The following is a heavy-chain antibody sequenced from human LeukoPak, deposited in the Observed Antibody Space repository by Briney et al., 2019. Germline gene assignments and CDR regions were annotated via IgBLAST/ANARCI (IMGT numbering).Heavy chain of an antibody. CDR1: GYTFTGYY. V-gene: IGHV1-46*01. CDR2: INPSGGST. J-gene: IGHJ6*03. Sequence: ASVKVSCKASGYTFTGYYMYWVRQAPGQGLEWMGIINPSGGSTSYAQKFQGRVTMTRDTSTSTVYMELSSLRSEDTAVYYCARGPELLWFGESTPAYYYYYMDVWGKGTTVTISS. CDR3: ARGPELLWFGESTPAYYYYYMDV. D-gene: IGHD3-10*01.